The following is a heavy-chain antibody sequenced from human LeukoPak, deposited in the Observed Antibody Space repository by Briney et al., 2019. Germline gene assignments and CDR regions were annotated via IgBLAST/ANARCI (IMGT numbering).Heavy chain of an antibody. CDR3: ARGVTREPFDI. CDR2: ISGSSSGI. Sequence: GGSLRLSCAASGFSFSSYDMNWVRQAPGKGLEWVSYISGSSSGIYYADSVKGRFTISRDNSKNTLYLQMNSLRAEDTAVYYCARGVTREPFDIWGQGTMVTVSS. CDR1: GFSFSSYD. J-gene: IGHJ3*02. V-gene: IGHV3-48*01. D-gene: IGHD3-10*01.